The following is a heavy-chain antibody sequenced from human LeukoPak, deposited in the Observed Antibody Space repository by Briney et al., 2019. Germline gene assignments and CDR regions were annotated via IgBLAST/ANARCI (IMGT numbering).Heavy chain of an antibody. V-gene: IGHV1-69*08. Sequence: SVKVSCKASGGSFSDYSISWVRQAPGQGLEWMGRIIAILDTAHYAQKFQGRFTITADKSTTTVYMELSSLRSDDAAVYYCVRSGYDYDWFDPWGQGTLVTVSS. CDR2: IIAILDTA. D-gene: IGHD5-12*01. J-gene: IGHJ5*02. CDR3: VRSGYDYDWFDP. CDR1: GGSFSDYS.